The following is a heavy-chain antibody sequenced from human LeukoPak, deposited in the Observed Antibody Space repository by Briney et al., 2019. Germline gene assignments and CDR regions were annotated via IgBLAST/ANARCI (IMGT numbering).Heavy chain of an antibody. CDR3: ARGQTNYFDWLSSYFDY. D-gene: IGHD3-9*01. V-gene: IGHV1-18*01. CDR2: ISAYNGNT. J-gene: IGHJ4*02. Sequence: GASVKVSCKASGYTFTSYGISWVRQAPGQGLEWMGWISAYNGNTNYAQKLQGRVTMTTDTSTSTAYMELRSLRSDDTAVYYCARGQTNYFDWLSSYFDYWGQGTPVTVSS. CDR1: GYTFTSYG.